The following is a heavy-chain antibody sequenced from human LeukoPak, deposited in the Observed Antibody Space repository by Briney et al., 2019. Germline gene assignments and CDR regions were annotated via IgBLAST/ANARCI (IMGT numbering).Heavy chain of an antibody. J-gene: IGHJ4*02. V-gene: IGHV3-23*01. CDR2: ISGSVSSGSST. CDR1: GFTFSNYA. CDR3: ARDPNPIMGANFHF. D-gene: IGHD1-26*01. Sequence: GGSLRLSCVASGFTFSNYAMSWVRQAPGKGLEWVSAISGSVSSGSSTYHADSVKGRFTISRDNAKNSLYLQMNSLTAEDTAVYYCARDPNPIMGANFHFWGQGTLVTVSS.